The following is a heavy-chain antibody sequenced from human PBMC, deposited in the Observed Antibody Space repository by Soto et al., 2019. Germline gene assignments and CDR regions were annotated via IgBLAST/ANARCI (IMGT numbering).Heavy chain of an antibody. D-gene: IGHD3-10*01. V-gene: IGHV3-23*01. CDR2: ISGSGDST. CDR1: GFTFSVYA. CDR3: AKAVYGGFTY. J-gene: IGHJ4*02. Sequence: EVRLLESGGGLVQPGGSLRLSCAASGFTFSVYAMSWVRQAPGKGLEWVSGISGSGDSTHYADSGKGRFTVSRDNSKSMLYLQTNSLRAEDTAIYYCAKAVYGGFTYWGQGTLVTVSS.